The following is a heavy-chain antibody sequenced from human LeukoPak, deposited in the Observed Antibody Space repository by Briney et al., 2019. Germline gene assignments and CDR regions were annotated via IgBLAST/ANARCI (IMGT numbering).Heavy chain of an antibody. Sequence: AGGSLRLSCAASGFTFSSYAMSWVRQAPGKGLEWVSAISGSGGSTYYADSVKGRFTISRDNSKNTLYLQMNSLRAEDTAVYYCARTFSMVRGHYYYGMDVWGQGTTVTVSS. J-gene: IGHJ6*02. V-gene: IGHV3-23*01. CDR1: GFTFSSYA. D-gene: IGHD3-10*01. CDR3: ARTFSMVRGHYYYGMDV. CDR2: ISGSGGST.